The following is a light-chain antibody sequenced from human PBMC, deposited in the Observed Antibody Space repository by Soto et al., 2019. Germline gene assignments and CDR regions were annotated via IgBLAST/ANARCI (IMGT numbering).Light chain of an antibody. CDR2: EVS. Sequence: QSVLTQPASVSGSPGQSITISCTGTSSDVGGYNYVSWYQQHPGKAPRLMIYEVSNRPSGVSNRFSGSKSGNTASLTISGLQAEDEADYYCSSYTSSSTPGVVGRGTQLTVL. J-gene: IGLJ3*02. V-gene: IGLV2-14*01. CDR3: SSYTSSSTPGV. CDR1: SSDVGGYNY.